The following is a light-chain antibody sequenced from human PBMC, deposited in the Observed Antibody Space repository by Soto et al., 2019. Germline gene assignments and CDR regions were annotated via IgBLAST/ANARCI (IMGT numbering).Light chain of an antibody. CDR2: DAS. J-gene: IGKJ2*01. CDR3: QQYNSYVYT. V-gene: IGKV1-5*01. CDR1: QSISSW. Sequence: DIQMTQSPSTLSASVGERVTITCRASQSISSWLAWYQQKPGKAPKLLIYDASCLESGVPSRFSGSGSGTESTLTISSLQPDDFATYYCQQYNSYVYTFGQGAKLEIK.